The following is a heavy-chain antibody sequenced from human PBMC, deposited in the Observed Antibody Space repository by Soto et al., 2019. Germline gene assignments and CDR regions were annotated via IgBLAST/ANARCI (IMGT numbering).Heavy chain of an antibody. V-gene: IGHV2-5*02. D-gene: IGHD3-22*01. CDR2: TYWDDAR. Sequence: QITRRESGHTLVKPTQTLTLTCSFSGFSLSTNRVAVAWIRESHGKALEFLALTYWDDARGYSPSLKTMIIITKDTSKNQVVLKLLSIDAADTATYACARYPYDRADYKRVGWYSDFWGPATLVTVSP. CDR3: ARYPYDRADYKRVGWYSDF. J-gene: IGHJ2*01. CDR1: GFSLSTNRVA.